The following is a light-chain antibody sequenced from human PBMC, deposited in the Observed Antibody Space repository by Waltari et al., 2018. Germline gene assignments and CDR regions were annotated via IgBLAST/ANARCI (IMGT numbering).Light chain of an antibody. CDR2: AAS. CDR3: QHSYSTPLT. J-gene: IGKJ4*01. CDR1: QSISSY. Sequence: DIQMTQSPSSLSASVGDRVTITCRASQSISSYLNWYQQKPGKAPKLLIYAASSLQSGVPSRFSGSGSGTDFTLTISSLQPEAFATYYCQHSYSTPLTVGGGTKVEIK. V-gene: IGKV1-39*01.